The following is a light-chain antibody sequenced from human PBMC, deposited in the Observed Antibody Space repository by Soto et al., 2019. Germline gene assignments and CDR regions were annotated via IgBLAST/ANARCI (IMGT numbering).Light chain of an antibody. J-gene: IGKJ1*01. Sequence: VPITCRASQGIGNDLGWYQQKPGKAPKRLIYSTSSLQSGVPSRFSGSGSGTEFTLTISSLQPDDFATYYCQQYNTYWTFGQGTKVDIK. V-gene: IGKV1-17*01. CDR3: QQYNTYWT. CDR2: STS. CDR1: QGIGND.